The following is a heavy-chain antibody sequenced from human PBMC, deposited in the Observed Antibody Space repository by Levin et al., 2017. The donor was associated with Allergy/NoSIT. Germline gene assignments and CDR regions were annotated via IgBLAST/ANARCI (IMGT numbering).Heavy chain of an antibody. CDR3: VRPGGSGSYYRYFDY. V-gene: IGHV3-74*01. D-gene: IGHD3-10*01. CDR2: INIDGSST. CDR1: GFIFSNFW. Sequence: PGGSLRLSCAASGFIFSNFWMHWVRQAPGKGLVWVSRINIDGSSTNYADSVKGRFTISRDNAKNTFYLQMNSLRAEETAVYYGVRPGGSGSYYRYFDYWGQGTLVTVSS. J-gene: IGHJ4*02.